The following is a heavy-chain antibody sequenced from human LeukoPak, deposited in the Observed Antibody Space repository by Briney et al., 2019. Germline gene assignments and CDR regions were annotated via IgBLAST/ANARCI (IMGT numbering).Heavy chain of an antibody. CDR2: ISKDGSST. D-gene: IGHD1-26*01. CDR1: GFTLNNAW. J-gene: IGHJ4*02. Sequence: GGSLRLSCAASGFTLNNAWMSWVRQAPGKGLVWVSRISKDGSSTYYADSVKGRFTISRDNAKNTLYLQMNSLRAEDTAVYYCARDEVGVGATHDYWGQGTLVTVSS. V-gene: IGHV3-74*01. CDR3: ARDEVGVGATHDY.